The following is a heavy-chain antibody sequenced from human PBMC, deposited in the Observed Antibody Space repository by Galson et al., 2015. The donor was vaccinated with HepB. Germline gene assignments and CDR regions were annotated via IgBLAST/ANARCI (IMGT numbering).Heavy chain of an antibody. CDR3: ARSPLRFLDWLPYYDYYYRDV. D-gene: IGHD3-3*01. Sequence: SVKVSCKASGYTFTDYVVNWVRQAPGQGLEWMGWMNTNTGKPTYAPGFAGRFVFSLDTSVTTAYLQISSLETDDTAVYYCARSPLRFLDWLPYYDYYYRDVGGEGTTGTVSS. CDR1: GYTFTDYV. CDR2: MNTNTGKP. J-gene: IGHJ6*03. V-gene: IGHV7-4-1*02.